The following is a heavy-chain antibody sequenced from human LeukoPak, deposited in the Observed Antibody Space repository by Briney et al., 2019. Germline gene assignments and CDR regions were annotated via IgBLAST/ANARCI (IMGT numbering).Heavy chain of an antibody. Sequence: PGGSLRLSCAASGFTFSAYAMNWVRQAPGKGLEWVSVICASGGGTYYADSVKGRFTISRDNSHNTLYLQMNSLRAEDTAVYYCAKVPYSDYGSGRPPFMDVWGQGTTVAVSS. J-gene: IGHJ6*02. CDR2: ICASGGGT. CDR3: AKVPYSDYGSGRPPFMDV. D-gene: IGHD3-10*01. CDR1: GFTFSAYA. V-gene: IGHV3-23*01.